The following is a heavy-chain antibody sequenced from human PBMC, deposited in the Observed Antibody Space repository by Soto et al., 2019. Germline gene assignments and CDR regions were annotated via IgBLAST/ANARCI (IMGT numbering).Heavy chain of an antibody. CDR3: ARSIAARPVFLSVLANYCYYCMHV. CDR1: GYTFTSYD. V-gene: IGHV1-8*01. D-gene: IGHD6-6*01. Sequence: QVQLVQSGAEVKKPGASVKVSCKASGYTFTSYDINWVRQATGQGLEWMGWMNPNSCNTGYAQKFQGRVTMTKNSPISTAYMELSTLRSYDTAVYYCARSIAARPVFLSVLANYCYYCMHVWGQGNTYTVSS. J-gene: IGHJ6*02. CDR2: MNPNSCNT.